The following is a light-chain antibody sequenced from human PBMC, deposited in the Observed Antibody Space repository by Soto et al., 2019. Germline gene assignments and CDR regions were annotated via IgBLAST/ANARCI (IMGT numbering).Light chain of an antibody. CDR3: LQYNDYSWT. CDR1: ETISTW. J-gene: IGKJ1*01. CDR2: SSS. V-gene: IGKV1-5*01. Sequence: DTQMTQSPSTLSASVGDRVTITCRASETISTWLAWYQQKPGQAPKLLIYSSSFVESGVPSRFSGSGSGTEFSLTISSLQPDDFATYYCLQYNDYSWTFGQGTKVQIK.